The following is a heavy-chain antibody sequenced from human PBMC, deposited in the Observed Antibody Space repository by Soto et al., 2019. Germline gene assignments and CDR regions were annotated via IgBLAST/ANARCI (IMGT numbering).Heavy chain of an antibody. CDR2: IYYSGST. Sequence: SETLSLTCTVSGGSISSSSYYWGWIRQPPGKGLEWIGSIYYSGSTYYNPSLKSRVTISVDTSKNQFSLKLSSVTAADTAVYYCARAISDAGYYYYYYGMDVWGQGTTVPVSS. D-gene: IGHD3-10*01. J-gene: IGHJ6*02. V-gene: IGHV4-39*01. CDR3: ARAISDAGYYYYYYGMDV. CDR1: GGSISSSSYY.